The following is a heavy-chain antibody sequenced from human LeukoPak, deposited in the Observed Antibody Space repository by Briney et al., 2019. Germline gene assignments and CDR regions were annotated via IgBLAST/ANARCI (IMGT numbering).Heavy chain of an antibody. V-gene: IGHV4-4*07. CDR1: GDSITTFY. CDR3: VGSGMSGVNFDL. Sequence: SETLSLTCTVSGDSITTFYWNWIRQPAGKGLEWIGRIHASGSTNYNPSLMSRVTMSVDTSKNQFSLRLNSVTAADTAVYFCVGSGMSGVNFDLWGQGTLVTVSS. J-gene: IGHJ4*02. D-gene: IGHD3-10*01. CDR2: IHASGST.